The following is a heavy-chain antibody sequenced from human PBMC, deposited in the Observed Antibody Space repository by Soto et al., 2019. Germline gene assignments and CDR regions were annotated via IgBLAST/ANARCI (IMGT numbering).Heavy chain of an antibody. D-gene: IGHD6-13*01. Sequence: ESGGGVAQPGRSLRLSCAASGLTFSGYGMHWVRQAPGKGLEWVAVISYDGSNRYYADSVKGRFTISRDNSKNTLFLEMNSLRAEDAAVYYCAKDRWRAATGTGILDYWGQGSLVAVSS. J-gene: IGHJ4*02. CDR2: ISYDGSNR. V-gene: IGHV3-30*18. CDR1: GLTFSGYG. CDR3: AKDRWRAATGTGILDY.